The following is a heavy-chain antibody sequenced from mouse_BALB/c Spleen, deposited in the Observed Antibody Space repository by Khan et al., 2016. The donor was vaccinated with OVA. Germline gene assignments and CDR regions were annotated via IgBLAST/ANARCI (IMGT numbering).Heavy chain of an antibody. CDR3: ASHLTGSFAY. J-gene: IGHJ3*01. V-gene: IGHV5-6*01. D-gene: IGHD4-1*01. CDR1: GFTFSSYS. CDR2: ISSDGDYT. Sequence: EVQVVESGGDLVKPGGSLKLSCAASGFTFSSYSMSWVHQTPDKRLEWVATISSDGDYTYYPDSVKGRFNISRDNAKNTMYLQMSSLKSEDTAMYYCASHLTGSFAYWGHGTLVTVSA.